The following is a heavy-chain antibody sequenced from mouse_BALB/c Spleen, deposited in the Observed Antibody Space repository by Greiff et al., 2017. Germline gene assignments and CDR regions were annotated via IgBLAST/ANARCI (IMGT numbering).Heavy chain of an antibody. CDR1: GFAFSSYD. J-gene: IGHJ2*01. CDR2: ISSGGGST. CDR3: ARHGCGYYVDY. Sequence: EVMLVESGGGLVKPGGSLKLSCAASGFAFSSYDMSWVRQTPEKRLEWVAYISSGGGSTYYPDTVKGRFTISRDNAKNTLYLQMSSLKSEDTAMYYCARHGCGYYVDYWGQGTTLTVSS. V-gene: IGHV5-12-1*01. D-gene: IGHD1-1*02.